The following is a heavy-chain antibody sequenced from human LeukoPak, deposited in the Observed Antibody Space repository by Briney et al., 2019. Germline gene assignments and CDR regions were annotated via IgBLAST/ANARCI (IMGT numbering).Heavy chain of an antibody. CDR1: GFTFSSYW. J-gene: IGHJ3*01. CDR2: IMKGGSKK. Sequence: GGSLRLSCAASGFTFSSYWMGWVRQAPGKGLEWVANIMKGGSKKDYVDSVKGRFTISRDNAKNSLFLQMNSLGVEDTAVYYCATNYFWGQGTMVTVSS. D-gene: IGHD3-10*01. V-gene: IGHV3-7*01. CDR3: ATNYF.